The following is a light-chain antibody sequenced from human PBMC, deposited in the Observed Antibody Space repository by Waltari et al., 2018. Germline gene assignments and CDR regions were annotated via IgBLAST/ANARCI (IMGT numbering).Light chain of an antibody. J-gene: IGKJ4*01. CDR3: QQYYTTPLT. V-gene: IGKV4-1*01. Sequence: DIVMTQSPDSLAVSLGERATINCKSSQSVLYSSNNKNYLAWYQQKQGQPPKLLIYWASTRESRVPDRFSGSGSGTDFTLTISSLQAEDVAVYYCQQYYTTPLTFGGGTKVEIK. CDR2: WAS. CDR1: QSVLYSSNNKNY.